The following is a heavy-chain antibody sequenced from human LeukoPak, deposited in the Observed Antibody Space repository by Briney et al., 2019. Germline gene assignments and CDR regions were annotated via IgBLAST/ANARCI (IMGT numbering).Heavy chain of an antibody. Sequence: SETLSLTCAVYGGSFSGYYWSWIRQPPGKGLEWIGEINHSGSTNYNPSLKSRVTISVDTSKNQFSLKLSSVTAADTAVYYCARARSSWSSRDFDYWGQGTLATVSS. D-gene: IGHD6-13*01. V-gene: IGHV4-34*01. CDR3: ARARSSWSSRDFDY. CDR2: INHSGST. CDR1: GGSFSGYY. J-gene: IGHJ4*02.